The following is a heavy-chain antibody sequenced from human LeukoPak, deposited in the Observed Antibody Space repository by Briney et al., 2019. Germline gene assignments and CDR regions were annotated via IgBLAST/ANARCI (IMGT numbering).Heavy chain of an antibody. Sequence: GGSLRLSCAASGFTFSSYSMNWVRQAPGKGLEWVSSISSSSSYIYYADSVKGRFTISRDNAKNSLYLQKNSLRAEDTAVYYCAREPPPIAAAGKGDYWGQGTLVTVSS. D-gene: IGHD6-13*01. J-gene: IGHJ4*02. CDR2: ISSSSSYI. CDR3: AREPPPIAAAGKGDY. V-gene: IGHV3-21*01. CDR1: GFTFSSYS.